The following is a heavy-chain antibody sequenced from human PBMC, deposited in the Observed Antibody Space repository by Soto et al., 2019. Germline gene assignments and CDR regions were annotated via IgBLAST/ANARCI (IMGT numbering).Heavy chain of an antibody. J-gene: IGHJ2*01. V-gene: IGHV1-3*01. Sequence: ASVKVSCKASGYTFTSYAMHWVRQAPGQRLEWMGWINAGNGNTKYSQKFQGRVTITRDSSASTAYMELSSLRSEDTAVYYCARPLPRIAVAGIFDLWGRGTLVTVSS. CDR2: INAGNGNT. D-gene: IGHD6-19*01. CDR1: GYTFTSYA. CDR3: ARPLPRIAVAGIFDL.